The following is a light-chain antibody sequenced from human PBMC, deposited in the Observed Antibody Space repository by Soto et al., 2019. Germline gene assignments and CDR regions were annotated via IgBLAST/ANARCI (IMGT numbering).Light chain of an antibody. Sequence: EILLTQSPATLSLSPGERATLSCRVSQSVGSSLAWYQQKPGQAPRLLIYDASSRETGIPDRFSGSGSGTEFTLTISRLEPEDFAVYYCQQYGSSTPTFGQGTQVDIK. CDR2: DAS. J-gene: IGKJ1*01. CDR3: QQYGSSTPT. V-gene: IGKV3-20*01. CDR1: QSVGSS.